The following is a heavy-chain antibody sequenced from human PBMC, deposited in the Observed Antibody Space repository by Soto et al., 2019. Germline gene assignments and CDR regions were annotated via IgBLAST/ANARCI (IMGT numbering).Heavy chain of an antibody. CDR1: GFTFTRYS. V-gene: IGHV3-21*06. Sequence: TGGSLRLSCAASGFTFTRYSMNWVRQAPGKGLEWVSSISSTTNYIYYGDSMKGRFTISRDNAKNSLYLEMNSLRAEDTAVYYRARESEDLTSNFDYWGQGTLVTVSS. J-gene: IGHJ4*02. CDR2: ISSTTNYI. CDR3: ARESEDLTSNFDY.